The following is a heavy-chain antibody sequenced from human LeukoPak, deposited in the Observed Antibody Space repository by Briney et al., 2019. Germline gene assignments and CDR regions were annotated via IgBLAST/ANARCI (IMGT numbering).Heavy chain of an antibody. CDR3: ARRRTGDRGEYYFDY. CDR1: GGTFSSYA. CDR2: IIPIFGTA. Sequence: SVKVSCKASGGTFSSYATSWVRQAPGQGLEWMGGIIPIFGTANYAQRFQGRVTITADESTSTAYMELSSLRSEDTAVYYCARRRTGDRGEYYFDYWGQGTLVTVSS. V-gene: IGHV1-69*13. D-gene: IGHD7-27*01. J-gene: IGHJ4*02.